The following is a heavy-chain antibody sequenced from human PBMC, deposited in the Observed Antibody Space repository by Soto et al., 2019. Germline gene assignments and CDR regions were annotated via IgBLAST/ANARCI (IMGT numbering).Heavy chain of an antibody. CDR1: GGSISSGGYY. CDR2: IYYSGST. D-gene: IGHD6-6*01. V-gene: IGHV4-31*03. Sequence: PSETLSLTCTVSGGSISSGGYYWSWIRQHPGKGLEWIGYIYYSGSTYYNPSLKSRVTISVDTSKNQFSLKLSSVTAADTAVYYCARDSSSSADYYYYMDVWGKGTTVTVSS. CDR3: ARDSSSSADYYYYMDV. J-gene: IGHJ6*03.